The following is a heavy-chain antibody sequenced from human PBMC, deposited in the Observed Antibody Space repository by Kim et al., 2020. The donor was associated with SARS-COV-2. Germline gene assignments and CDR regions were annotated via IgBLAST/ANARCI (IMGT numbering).Heavy chain of an antibody. CDR3: ATERTPIVLRGYLRH. J-gene: IGHJ1*01. V-gene: IGHV3-30*03. CDR2: LSSDGSSI. Sequence: GGSLRLSCAASGFSFRDYGMHWVRQAPGKGLEWVAVLSSDGSSIYYADSVKGRFIISRDNAKNTLYLRLESLRPEDTAVYFCATERTPIVLRGYLRHWDQGTLVTVSS. D-gene: IGHD2-21*02. CDR1: GFSFRDYG.